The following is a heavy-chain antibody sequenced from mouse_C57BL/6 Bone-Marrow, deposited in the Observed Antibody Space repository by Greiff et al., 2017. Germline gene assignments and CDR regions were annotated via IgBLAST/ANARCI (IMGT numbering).Heavy chain of an antibody. J-gene: IGHJ2*01. V-gene: IGHV5-9*01. D-gene: IGHD1-1*01. CDR2: ISGGGGNT. CDR3: ARVGGAVGSFDY. CDR1: GFTFSSYT. Sequence: EVKVVESGGGLVKPGGSLKLSCAASGFTFSSYTMSWVRQTPEKRLEWVATISGGGGNTYYPDSVKGRFTISRDNAKNTLYLQMSSLRSEDTALYYCARVGGAVGSFDYWGQGTTLTVSS.